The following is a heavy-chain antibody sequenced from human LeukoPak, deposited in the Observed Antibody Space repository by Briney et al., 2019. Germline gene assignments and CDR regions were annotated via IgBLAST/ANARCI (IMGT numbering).Heavy chain of an antibody. D-gene: IGHD2-15*01. CDR1: GFTFSNYA. Sequence: GGSLRLSCAAAGFTFSNYAMTWVRQAPGRGLEWVSVVYYGGDTYYADSVKGRFTISRDSSKNTLYLQMHSLRAEDTAVYYCASPGYCSGSVCYSGYLQHWGQGTLVTVST. V-gene: IGHV3-53*01. CDR2: VYYGGDT. J-gene: IGHJ1*01. CDR3: ASPGYCSGSVCYSGYLQH.